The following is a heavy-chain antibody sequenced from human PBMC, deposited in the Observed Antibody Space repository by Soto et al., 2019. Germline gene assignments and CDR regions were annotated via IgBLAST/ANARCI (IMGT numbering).Heavy chain of an antibody. J-gene: IGHJ4*02. V-gene: IGHV3-23*01. CDR1: RFTFNSYA. D-gene: IGHD6-19*01. CDR3: AKGGRSGWYADY. Sequence: EVQLLESGGGLVQPGGSLRLSCAASRFTFNSYAMSWVRQAPGKGLEWVLAVSGTGGSTYYADSVKGRFTISRDNSKNTLYLQMNSLRAEDTAVYYCAKGGRSGWYADYWGQGSLVTVSS. CDR2: VSGTGGST.